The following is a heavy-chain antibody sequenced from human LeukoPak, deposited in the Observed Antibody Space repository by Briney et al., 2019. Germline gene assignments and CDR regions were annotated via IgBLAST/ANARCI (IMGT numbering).Heavy chain of an antibody. Sequence: PGGSLRLSCVASGFTFSYYGMHWVRQAPGKGLEWVAFIRYDGNNKYYADSVKGRFTISRDNSKNTLYLQMNSLGAEDTAVYYCANPSEKWSGLTYFDYWGQGTLVTVSS. D-gene: IGHD3-3*01. J-gene: IGHJ4*02. V-gene: IGHV3-30*02. CDR2: IRYDGNNK. CDR1: GFTFSYYG. CDR3: ANPSEKWSGLTYFDY.